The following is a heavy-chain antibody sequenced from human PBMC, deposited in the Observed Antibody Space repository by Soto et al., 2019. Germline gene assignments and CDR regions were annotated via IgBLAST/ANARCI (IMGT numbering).Heavy chain of an antibody. V-gene: IGHV4-4*02. CDR2: ISNTVNT. J-gene: IGHJ4*02. CDR3: TRDPHCIYTICPFDY. D-gene: IGHD2-2*01. Sequence: SETLCLTCTVSGGSIRSINWWSWVRQPPGKGLEWIGEISNTVNTNYNPSLKSRVTISVDKSKNQLSLKLTSVTAADTAVYYCTRDPHCIYTICPFDYWGQGILVTVSS. CDR1: GGSIRSINW.